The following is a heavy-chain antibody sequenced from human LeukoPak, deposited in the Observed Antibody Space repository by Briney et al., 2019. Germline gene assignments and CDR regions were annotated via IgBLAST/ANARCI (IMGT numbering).Heavy chain of an antibody. J-gene: IGHJ4*02. CDR3: ARASRGYSYGSTLMFDY. CDR2: IYSGGST. D-gene: IGHD5-18*01. V-gene: IGHV3-53*01. Sequence: GGSLRLSCAASGFTVSSNYMSWVRQAPGKGLEWVSVIYSGGSTYYADSVKGRFTISRDNSKNTLYLQMNSLRAEDTAVYYCARASRGYSYGSTLMFDYWGQGTLVTVSS. CDR1: GFTVSSNY.